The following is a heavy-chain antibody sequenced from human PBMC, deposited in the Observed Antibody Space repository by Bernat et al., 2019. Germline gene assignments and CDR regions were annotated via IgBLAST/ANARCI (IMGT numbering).Heavy chain of an antibody. CDR1: GFTFSSYW. CDR3: ARSDSVLARGGAYEI. CDR2: IKQDGSEK. D-gene: IGHD2-21*01. V-gene: IGHV3-7*03. J-gene: IGHJ3*02. Sequence: EVQLVESGGGLVQPGGSLRLSCAASGFTFSSYWMSWVRQAPGKGLEWVANIKQDGSEKYYVDSVKGRFTISRDNAKNSLYLQMNSLRAEDTAVYYCARSDSVLARGGAYEIWGQGTMVTVSS.